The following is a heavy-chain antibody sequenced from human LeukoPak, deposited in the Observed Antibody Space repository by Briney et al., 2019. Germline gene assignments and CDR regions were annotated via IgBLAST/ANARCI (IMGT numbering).Heavy chain of an antibody. CDR3: ARATRPPEYMDV. D-gene: IGHD1-14*01. CDR1: GGTFSSYA. J-gene: IGHJ6*03. Sequence: ASVKVSCKASGGTFSSYAISWVRQAPGQGLEWMGGIIPIFGTANYAQKFTITADKSTSTAYMELSSLRSEDTAVYYCARATRPPEYMDVWGKGTTVTVSS. V-gene: IGHV1-69*06. CDR2: IIPIFGTA.